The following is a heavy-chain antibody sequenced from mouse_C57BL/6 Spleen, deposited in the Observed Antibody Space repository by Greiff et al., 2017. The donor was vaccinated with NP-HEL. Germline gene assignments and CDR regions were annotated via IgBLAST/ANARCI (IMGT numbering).Heavy chain of an antibody. CDR2: IHPNSGST. CDR3: AIGFYYGNYVWYFDV. Sequence: VQLQQPGAELVKPGASVKLSCKASGYTFTSYWMHWVKQRPGQGLEWIGMIHPNSGSTNYNEKFKSKATLTVDKSSSTAYMQLSSLTSEDSAVYYCAIGFYYGNYVWYFDVWGTGTTVTVSS. V-gene: IGHV1-64*01. J-gene: IGHJ1*03. CDR1: GYTFTSYW. D-gene: IGHD2-1*01.